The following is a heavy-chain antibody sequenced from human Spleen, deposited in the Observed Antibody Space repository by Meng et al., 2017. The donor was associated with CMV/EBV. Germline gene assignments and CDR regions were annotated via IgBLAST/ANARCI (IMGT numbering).Heavy chain of an antibody. CDR3: ARDRVVGSTSSLGMDV. Sequence: GSLRLSCSVSGWSISGYYWSWIRQPPGKGLEYIGYVHYTGTTNYNPSLKSRVTISVDTSKNQFSLKLSSVTAADTAVYYCARDRVVGSTSSLGMDVWGQGTTVTVSS. CDR1: GWSISGYY. J-gene: IGHJ6*02. CDR2: VHYTGTT. D-gene: IGHD2-2*01. V-gene: IGHV4-59*01.